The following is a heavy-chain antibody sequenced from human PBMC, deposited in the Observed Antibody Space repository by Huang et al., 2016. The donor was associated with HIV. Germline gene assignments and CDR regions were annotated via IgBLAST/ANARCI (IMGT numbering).Heavy chain of an antibody. D-gene: IGHD6-13*01. V-gene: IGHV3-30*18. CDR3: AKGGSAAAVLDF. CDR1: GFTFSSYG. Sequence: QVQLVESGGGVVQPGRSLRISCAASGFTFSSYGMHWVRQGPGKGLEWGAGISYDAKTKYYADSVKGRFSISRDNSKTTVYLQLNSLRLEDTAVYYCAKGGSAAAVLDFWGQGTLVTVSS. J-gene: IGHJ4*02. CDR2: ISYDAKTK.